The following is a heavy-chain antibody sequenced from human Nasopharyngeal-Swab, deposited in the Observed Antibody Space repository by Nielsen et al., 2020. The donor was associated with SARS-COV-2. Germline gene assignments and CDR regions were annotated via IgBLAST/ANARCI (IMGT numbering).Heavy chain of an antibody. V-gene: IGHV3-21*01. CDR1: GFTFSSYS. CDR2: ISSSSSYI. D-gene: IGHD2-15*01. CDR3: ARGPMGGYCSGGSCYSCDY. Sequence: GGSVRLSCAASGFTFSSYSMNWVRQAPGKGLEWVSSISSSSSYIYYADSVKGRFTISRDNAKNSLYLQMNRLRAEDTAVYYCARGPMGGYCSGGSCYSCDYWGQGTLVTVSS. J-gene: IGHJ4*02.